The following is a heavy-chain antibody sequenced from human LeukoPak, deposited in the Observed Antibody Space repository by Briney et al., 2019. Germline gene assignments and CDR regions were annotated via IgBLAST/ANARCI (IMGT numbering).Heavy chain of an antibody. Sequence: GRSLRLSCAASGFTFSSYWMHWVRQAPGKGLVWVSRINSDGSSTSYADSVKGRFTISRDNAKNTLYLQMNSLRAEDTAVYYCARDPSSEGGYDPIFDYWGQGTLVTVSS. CDR2: INSDGSST. D-gene: IGHD5-12*01. CDR3: ARDPSSEGGYDPIFDY. J-gene: IGHJ4*02. CDR1: GFTFSSYW. V-gene: IGHV3-74*01.